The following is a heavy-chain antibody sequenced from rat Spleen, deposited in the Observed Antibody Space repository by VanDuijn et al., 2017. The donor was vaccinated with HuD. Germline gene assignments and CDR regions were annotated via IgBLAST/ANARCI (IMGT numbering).Heavy chain of an antibody. V-gene: IGHV5-25*01. CDR3: ARHAYNNYGYFDY. CDR2: ISSGGGDT. J-gene: IGHJ2*01. CDR1: GFTFSDYY. Sequence: EVQLVESDGGLVQPGRSLKLSCAASGFTFSDYYMAWVRQAPTKGLEWVASISSGGGDTYYRDSVKGRFTISRDIAKSTLYLQMDSLRSEDTATYYCARHAYNNYGYFDYWGQGVMVTVSS. D-gene: IGHD1-10*01.